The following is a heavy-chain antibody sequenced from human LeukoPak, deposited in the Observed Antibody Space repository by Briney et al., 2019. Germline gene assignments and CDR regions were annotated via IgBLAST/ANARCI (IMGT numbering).Heavy chain of an antibody. CDR1: GFTFSSYS. J-gene: IGHJ4*02. V-gene: IGHV3-21*01. CDR3: ARVFKWELRGFDY. Sequence: GGSLRLSCAASGFTFSSYSMNWVRQAPGKGLEWVSSISSSSSYIYYADSVKGRFTISRDNAKNSLYLQMNSLRAEDTAVYYCARVFKWELRGFDYWGQGTLVTVSS. D-gene: IGHD1-26*01. CDR2: ISSSSSYI.